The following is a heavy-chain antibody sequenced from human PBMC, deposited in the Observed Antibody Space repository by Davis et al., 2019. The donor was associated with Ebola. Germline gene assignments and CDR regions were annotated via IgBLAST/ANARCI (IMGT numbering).Heavy chain of an antibody. CDR2: INHSGST. CDR1: GGSFSGYC. V-gene: IGHV4-34*01. Sequence: MPSETLSLTCAVYGGSFSGYCWSWIRQPPGKGLEWIGEINHSGSTNYNPSLKSRVTISVDTSKNQFSLKLSSVTAADTAVYYCAREGYGSRERVNWFDPWGQGTLVTVSS. D-gene: IGHD1-26*01. J-gene: IGHJ5*02. CDR3: AREGYGSRERVNWFDP.